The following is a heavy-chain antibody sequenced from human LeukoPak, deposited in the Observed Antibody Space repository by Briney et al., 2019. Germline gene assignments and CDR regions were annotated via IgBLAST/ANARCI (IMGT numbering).Heavy chain of an antibody. CDR2: ISASGGST. Sequence: ETLSLTCTVSGGSISSSSYYWGWIRQPPGKGLEWVSTISASGGSTYYADSVKGRFTISRDNSKNTLYLQISSLRAEDTAVYFCAKELPTLIYYYMDVWGKGTTVTVSS. CDR1: GGSISSSSYY. CDR3: AKELPTLIYYYMDV. J-gene: IGHJ6*03. V-gene: IGHV3-23*01.